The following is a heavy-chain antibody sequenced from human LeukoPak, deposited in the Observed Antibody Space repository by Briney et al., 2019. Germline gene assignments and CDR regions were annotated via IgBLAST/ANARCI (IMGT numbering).Heavy chain of an antibody. CDR3: AGSEDYYYYGMDV. CDR1: GGSFSSYY. J-gene: IGHJ6*02. V-gene: IGHV4-59*01. CDR2: VYYSGST. Sequence: SETLSLTCTVSGGSFSSYYWSWIRQPPGKGLEWIGYVYYSGSTNYNPSLKSRVTISVDTSKNQFSLKLSSVTAADTAVYYCAGSEDYYYYGMDVWGQGTTVTVSS.